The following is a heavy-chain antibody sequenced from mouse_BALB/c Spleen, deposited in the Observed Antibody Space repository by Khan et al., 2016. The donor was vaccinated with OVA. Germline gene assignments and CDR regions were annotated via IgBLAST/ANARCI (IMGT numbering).Heavy chain of an antibody. J-gene: IGHJ2*01. V-gene: IGHV5-17*02. Sequence: EVELVESGGGLVQPGGSRKLSCAASGFTFNSYGMHWIRQAPEKGLEWVAYISGDSNTIHYAHTVKGRFTISRDNPKNTPFLQMTSLNSEDTAMYYCATSYFYGYYFDYWGPGTILTVS. CDR2: ISGDSNTI. CDR3: ATSYFYGYYFDY. D-gene: IGHD1-1*01. CDR1: GFTFNSYG.